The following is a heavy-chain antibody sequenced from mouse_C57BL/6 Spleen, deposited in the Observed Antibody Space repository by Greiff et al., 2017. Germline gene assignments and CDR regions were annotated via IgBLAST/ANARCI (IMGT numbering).Heavy chain of an antibody. CDR1: GYAFSSSW. Sequence: QVQLQQSGPELVKPGASVKISCKASGYAFSSSWMNWVKQRPGKGLEWIGRIYPGDGDTNYNGKFKGKATLTADKSSSTAYMQLSSLTSEDSAVYFCASWDSGSFDYWGQGTTLTVSS. CDR3: ASWDSGSFDY. D-gene: IGHD4-1*01. J-gene: IGHJ2*01. V-gene: IGHV1-82*01. CDR2: IYPGDGDT.